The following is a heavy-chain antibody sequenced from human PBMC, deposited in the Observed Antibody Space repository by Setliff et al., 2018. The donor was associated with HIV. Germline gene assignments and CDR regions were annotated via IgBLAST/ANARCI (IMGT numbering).Heavy chain of an antibody. V-gene: IGHV1-18*01. D-gene: IGHD3-9*01. Sequence: ASVKVSCKTSGYTFTTSGISWVRQAPGQGLEWMGWINIYSGNTNYAQKFQGRVTMTTDTSTSTAYMELSSLTSEDTAMYYCATDGSYDILTGPTPGAYDMWGQGTMVTVSS. J-gene: IGHJ3*02. CDR1: GYTFTTSG. CDR3: ATDGSYDILTGPTPGAYDM. CDR2: INIYSGNT.